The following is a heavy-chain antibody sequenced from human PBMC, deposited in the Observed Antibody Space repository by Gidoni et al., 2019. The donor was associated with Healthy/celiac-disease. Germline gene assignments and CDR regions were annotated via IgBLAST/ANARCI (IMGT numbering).Heavy chain of an antibody. CDR3: AKDSRDIVVVVLGCGMDV. D-gene: IGHD2-2*01. J-gene: IGHJ6*02. CDR2: ISGSGGST. CDR1: GFPCSSYA. Sequence: EVQLLEPGGGLVQPGGSLRLSCAASGFPCSSYAMRWVSAISGSGGSTYYADSVKGRFTLSRDNSKNTLYLQMNSLRAEDPSVYYCAKDSRDIVVVVLGCGMDVWGQGTTVTVSS. V-gene: IGHV3-23*01.